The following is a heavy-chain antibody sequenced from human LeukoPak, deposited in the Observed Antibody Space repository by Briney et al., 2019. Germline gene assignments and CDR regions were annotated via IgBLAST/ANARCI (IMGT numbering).Heavy chain of an antibody. CDR2: ISGSGGST. CDR3: ASSYYSSGYPLYYFDY. V-gene: IGHV3-23*01. J-gene: IGHJ4*02. CDR1: GFTFSSYA. Sequence: TGGSLRLSCAASGFTFSSYAMSWVRQAPGKGLEWVSAISGSGGSTYYADSVKGRFTISRDISKNTLYLQMNSLRAEDTAVYYCASSYYSSGYPLYYFDYWGQGTLVTVSS. D-gene: IGHD3-22*01.